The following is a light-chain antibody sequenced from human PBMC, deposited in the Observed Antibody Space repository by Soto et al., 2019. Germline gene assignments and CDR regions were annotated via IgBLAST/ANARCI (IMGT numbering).Light chain of an antibody. J-gene: IGKJ1*01. CDR1: QSVSRN. CDR3: QQYNDWPRT. Sequence: EIVMTQSPATLSVSPGERATLSCRASQSVSRNLAWYQQRPGQAPRLLIYGASIGATGIPARFTGRGSGTEFTLTISSLQSEDFAIYYCQQYNDWPRTFGRGTKVEIK. CDR2: GAS. V-gene: IGKV3-15*01.